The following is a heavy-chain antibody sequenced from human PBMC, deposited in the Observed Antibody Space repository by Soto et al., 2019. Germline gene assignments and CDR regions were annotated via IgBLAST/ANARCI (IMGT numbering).Heavy chain of an antibody. CDR1: GYTFTSYD. Sequence: QVQLVQSGAEVKKPGASVKVSCKASGYTFTSYDINWVRQATGQGLEWMGWMNPNSGNTGYAQKFQGRVTMTRNTSISTAYMELSSLRSEDTAVYYCARNLNDILTGYYILHYYYGMDVWGQGTTVTVSS. CDR3: ARNLNDILTGYYILHYYYGMDV. J-gene: IGHJ6*02. CDR2: MNPNSGNT. V-gene: IGHV1-8*01. D-gene: IGHD3-9*01.